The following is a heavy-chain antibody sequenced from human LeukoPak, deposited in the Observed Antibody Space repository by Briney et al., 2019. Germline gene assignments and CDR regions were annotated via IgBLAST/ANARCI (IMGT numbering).Heavy chain of an antibody. D-gene: IGHD3-10*02. CDR1: GYAFTSYA. CDR2: INAGNGNT. J-gene: IGHJ4*02. CDR3: ARDHVRGSGPIGY. V-gene: IGHV1-3*01. Sequence: GASVKVSCKASGYAFTSYAMHWVRQAPGQRLEWMGWINAGNGNTKYSQKFQGRVTITRDTSASTAYMELSSLRSEDTAVYYCARDHVRGSGPIGYWGQGTLVTVSS.